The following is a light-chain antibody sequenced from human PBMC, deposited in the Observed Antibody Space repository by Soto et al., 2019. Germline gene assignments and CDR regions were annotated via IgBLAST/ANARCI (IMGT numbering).Light chain of an antibody. V-gene: IGLV2-11*01. Sequence: QSALTQPRSVSGSPGQSVTISCTGTSSDVGGYNYVSWYQQHPGKAPKLMIYDVSKRPSGVPDRFSGPNSGNTASLTISGLQAEDEADYYCCSYAGSYTFGVFGTGTKVTVL. CDR1: SSDVGGYNY. CDR3: CSYAGSYTFGV. J-gene: IGLJ1*01. CDR2: DVS.